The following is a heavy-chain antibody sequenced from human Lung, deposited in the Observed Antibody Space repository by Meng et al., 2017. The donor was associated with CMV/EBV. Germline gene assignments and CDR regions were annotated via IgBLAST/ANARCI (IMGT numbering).Heavy chain of an antibody. CDR3: ARAAARPSDWFDP. Sequence: QMTFRESRPQLVQPTMTLTFTCTCAGFSHSTSGVGVGWIRQPPGKALECLAIIYGDDEKRYSPSLESRLTVTKDTSKNQVVLTMTNMVPVDTATYYCARAAARPSDWFDPWGQGTLVTVSS. D-gene: IGHD6-6*01. CDR2: IYGDDEK. CDR1: GFSHSTSGVG. J-gene: IGHJ5*02. V-gene: IGHV2-5*02.